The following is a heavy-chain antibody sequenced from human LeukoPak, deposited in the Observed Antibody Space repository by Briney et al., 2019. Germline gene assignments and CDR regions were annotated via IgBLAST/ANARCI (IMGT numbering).Heavy chain of an antibody. J-gene: IGHJ4*02. CDR3: ARIRTDYYDSSGYYGFDY. D-gene: IGHD3-22*01. Sequence: PGGSLRLSCAASGFTFSDYYMSWIRQAPGKGLEWVSYISSSSSYTNYADSVEGRFTISRDNAKNSLYLQMNSLRAEDTAVYYCARIRTDYYDSSGYYGFDYWGQGTLVTVSS. V-gene: IGHV3-11*03. CDR1: GFTFSDYY. CDR2: ISSSSSYT.